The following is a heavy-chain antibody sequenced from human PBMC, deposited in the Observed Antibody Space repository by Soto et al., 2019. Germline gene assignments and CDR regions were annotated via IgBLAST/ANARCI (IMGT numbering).Heavy chain of an antibody. CDR1: GFSFSSYA. Sequence: VQLLESGGGRTQPGGSLRLSCAASGFSFSSYAMHWVRQAPGKGLEWVSAISITGGTTFYSDSVKGRVTISRDNSKYIFFLEMSDLRAEDTAVYYCAKGATGPYLDYYLDHWGLGTLVTVSS. D-gene: IGHD1-1*01. V-gene: IGHV3-23*01. CDR2: ISITGGTT. CDR3: AKGATGPYLDYYLDH. J-gene: IGHJ4*02.